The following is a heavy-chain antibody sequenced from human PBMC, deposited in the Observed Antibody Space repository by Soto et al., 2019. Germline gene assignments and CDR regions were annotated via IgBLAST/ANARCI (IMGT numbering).Heavy chain of an antibody. CDR1: GGTFSSYA. Sequence: QVQLVQSGAEVKKPGSSVKVSCKASGGTFSSYAISWVRQAPGQGLEWMGGIIPIFGTANYAQKFQGRVTITADESTSTAYMDLSSLRSEDTAVYYCATADSPTIFGVVRQYYFDYWGQGTLVTVSS. V-gene: IGHV1-69*12. J-gene: IGHJ4*02. CDR3: ATADSPTIFGVVRQYYFDY. CDR2: IIPIFGTA. D-gene: IGHD3-3*01.